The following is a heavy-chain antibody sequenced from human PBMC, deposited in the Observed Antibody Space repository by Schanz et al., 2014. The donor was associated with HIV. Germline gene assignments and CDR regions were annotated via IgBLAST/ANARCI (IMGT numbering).Heavy chain of an antibody. D-gene: IGHD6-13*01. CDR1: GFTFSDYG. CDR3: AREIGGQQLAGNQYYYHYYGMDV. J-gene: IGHJ6*02. Sequence: QVQLVESGGGVVQPGRSLRLSCAASGFTFSDYGRHWARQAPGNGLEWVAVIWDDGSDKYYGDSVKGRFTISRDNSKNTLYLQMNSLRADDTAVYYCAREIGGQQLAGNQYYYHYYGMDVWGQGTTVTVSS. CDR2: IWDDGSDK. V-gene: IGHV3-33*01.